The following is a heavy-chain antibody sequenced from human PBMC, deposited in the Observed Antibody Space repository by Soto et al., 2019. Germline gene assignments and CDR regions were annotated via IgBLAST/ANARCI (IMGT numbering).Heavy chain of an antibody. CDR3: ARIWGRDYYYGMDV. D-gene: IGHD3-16*01. Sequence: LRLSCEASGFAFNSYGINWVRQGPGKGLEWVSFISGSSGNIYYGDSVRGRFTISRDNAKNSLYLQMNSLRAEDTAVYYCARIWGRDYYYGMDVWGQGTTVTVSS. CDR2: ISGSSGNI. J-gene: IGHJ6*02. V-gene: IGHV3-21*01. CDR1: GFAFNSYG.